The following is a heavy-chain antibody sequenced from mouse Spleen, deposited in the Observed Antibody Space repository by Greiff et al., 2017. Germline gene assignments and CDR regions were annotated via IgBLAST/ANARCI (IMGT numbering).Heavy chain of an antibody. CDR1: GYTLTSYW. CDR3: AREGGTSAWFAY. J-gene: IGHJ3*01. D-gene: IGHD4-1*01. CDR2: IYPGSGST. Sequence: QVHVKQPGAELVKPGASVKMSCKASGYTLTSYWITWVKQRPGQGLEWIGDIYPGSGSTNYNEKFKSKATLTVDTSSSTAYMQLSSLTSEDSAVYYWAREGGTSAWFAYRGQGTLVTGSA. V-gene: IGHV1-55*01.